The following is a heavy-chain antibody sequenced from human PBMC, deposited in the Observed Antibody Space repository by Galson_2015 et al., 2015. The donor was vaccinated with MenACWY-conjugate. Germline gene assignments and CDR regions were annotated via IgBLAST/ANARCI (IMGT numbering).Heavy chain of an antibody. J-gene: IGHJ4*02. V-gene: IGHV1-18*01. CDR1: GYTFTSYG. D-gene: IGHD3-9*01. Sequence: SVKVSCKASGYTFTSYGTSWVRQAPGQGLEWMGWISAYNGNTNYAQKLQGRVTMTTDTSTSTAYMELRSLRSDDTAVYYCARRYYDILTGYYTLDYWGQGTLVTVSS. CDR3: ARRYYDILTGYYTLDY. CDR2: ISAYNGNT.